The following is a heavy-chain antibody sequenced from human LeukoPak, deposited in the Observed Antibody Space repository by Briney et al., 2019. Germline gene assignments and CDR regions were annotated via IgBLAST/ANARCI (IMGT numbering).Heavy chain of an antibody. D-gene: IGHD2-2*01. Sequence: GGSLRLSCAASGFTFSSYAMSWVRQAPGKGLEWVSAISGSGGSTYYADSVKGRFTISRDNSKNTLYLQMNSLRAEDTAVYYCAKRYCSSTSCYAGFNYYYYMDAWGKGTTVTVSS. J-gene: IGHJ6*03. CDR1: GFTFSSYA. V-gene: IGHV3-23*01. CDR2: ISGSGGST. CDR3: AKRYCSSTSCYAGFNYYYYMDA.